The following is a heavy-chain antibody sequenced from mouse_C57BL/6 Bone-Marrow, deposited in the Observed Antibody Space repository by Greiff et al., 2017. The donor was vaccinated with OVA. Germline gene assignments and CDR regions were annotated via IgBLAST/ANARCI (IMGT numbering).Heavy chain of an antibody. J-gene: IGHJ2*01. CDR3: ARRHDGYFDY. Sequence: DVQLQESGGDLVKPGGSLKLSCAASGFTFSSYGMSWVRQTPDKRLEWVATISSGGSYTYYPDSVKGRFTISRDNAKNTLYLQMSSLKSEDTAMYYCARRHDGYFDYWGQGTTLTVSS. V-gene: IGHV5-6*01. D-gene: IGHD2-3*01. CDR1: GFTFSSYG. CDR2: ISSGGSYT.